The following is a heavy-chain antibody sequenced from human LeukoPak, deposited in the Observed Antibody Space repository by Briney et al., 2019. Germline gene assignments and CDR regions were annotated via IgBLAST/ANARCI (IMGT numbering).Heavy chain of an antibody. D-gene: IGHD2-2*01. CDR2: IYYSGST. Sequence: PSQTLSLTCTVSGGSISSGGYYGSWIRQHPGKGLEWIGYIYYSGSTYYNPSLKSRVTISVDTSKNQFSLKLSSVTAADTAVYYCARGIVVVPAAEPRTGFDPWGQGTLVTVSS. J-gene: IGHJ5*02. CDR3: ARGIVVVPAAEPRTGFDP. CDR1: GGSISSGGYY. V-gene: IGHV4-31*03.